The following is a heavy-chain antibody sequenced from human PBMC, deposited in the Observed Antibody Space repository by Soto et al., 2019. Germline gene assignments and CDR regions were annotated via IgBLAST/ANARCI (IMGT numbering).Heavy chain of an antibody. CDR1: GFTFSSYS. V-gene: IGHV3-21*01. Sequence: EVQLVESGGGLVKPGGSLRLSCAASGFTFSSYSMNWVRQAPGKGLEWVSSISSSSSYIYYADSVKGRFTISRDNAKNALYLQLNSLRGEDTAVYYCASHARDISGYWYDFDNWGEGPLVTVSS. CDR2: ISSSSSYI. D-gene: IGHD3-22*01. J-gene: IGHJ4*02. CDR3: ASHARDISGYWYDFDN.